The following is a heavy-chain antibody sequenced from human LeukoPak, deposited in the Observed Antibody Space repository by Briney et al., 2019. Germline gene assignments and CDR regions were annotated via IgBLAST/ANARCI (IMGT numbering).Heavy chain of an antibody. CDR3: ARGAYYDILTGRSFDY. CDR2: ISAYNGNT. V-gene: IGHV1-18*01. D-gene: IGHD3-9*01. J-gene: IGHJ4*02. CDR1: GYTFTSYG. Sequence: ASVKVSCTASGYTFTSYGISWVRQAPGQGLEWMGWISAYNGNTNYAQKLQGRVTMTTDTSTSTAYMELRSLRSDDTAVYYCARGAYYDILTGRSFDYWGQGTLVTVSS.